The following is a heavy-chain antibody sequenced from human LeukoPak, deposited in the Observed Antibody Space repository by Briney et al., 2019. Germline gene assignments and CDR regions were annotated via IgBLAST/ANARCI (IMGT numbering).Heavy chain of an antibody. CDR3: ARDFISSYYDFWSGLDYYFDY. D-gene: IGHD3-3*01. CDR1: GFTFSSYW. J-gene: IGHJ4*02. Sequence: SGGSLRLSCAASGFTFSSYWMSWVRQAPGKGLEWVANIKQDGSEKYYVDSVKGRFTISRDNAKNSLYLQMNSLRAEDTAVYYCARDFISSYYDFWSGLDYYFDYWGQGTLVTVSS. CDR2: IKQDGSEK. V-gene: IGHV3-7*01.